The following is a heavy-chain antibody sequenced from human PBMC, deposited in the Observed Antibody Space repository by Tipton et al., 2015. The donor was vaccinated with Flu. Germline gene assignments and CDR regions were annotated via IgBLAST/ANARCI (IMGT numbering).Heavy chain of an antibody. CDR3: ARQDFSNYVSDPKNWFDR. J-gene: IGHJ5*02. V-gene: IGHV4-59*08. CDR2: IFHSGVT. Sequence: TLSLTCTVSGASISDYYWNWIRQSPGKGLEWIGYIFHSGVTNYSPSLKSRATISMDTSKSQVSLKMRSVTAADTAMYYCARQDFSNYVSDPKNWFDRWGQGTLVTVSS. D-gene: IGHD4-11*01. CDR1: GASISDYY.